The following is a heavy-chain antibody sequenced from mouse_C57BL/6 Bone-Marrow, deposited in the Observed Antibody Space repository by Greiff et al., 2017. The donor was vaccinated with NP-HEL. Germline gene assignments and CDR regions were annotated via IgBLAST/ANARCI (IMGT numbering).Heavy chain of an antibody. Sequence: VQLQQSGAELVKPGASVKLSCKASGYTFTSYWMHWVKQRPGQGLEWIGMIHPNSGSTNYNEKFKSKATLTVDKSSSTAYMQLSSLTSEDSAVYYCARQDSNYGYAMDYWGQGTSVTVSS. V-gene: IGHV1-64*01. D-gene: IGHD2-5*01. CDR2: IHPNSGST. CDR3: ARQDSNYGYAMDY. CDR1: GYTFTSYW. J-gene: IGHJ4*01.